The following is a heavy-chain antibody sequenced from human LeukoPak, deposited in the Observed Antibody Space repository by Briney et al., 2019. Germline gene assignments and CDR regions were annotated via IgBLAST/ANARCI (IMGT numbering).Heavy chain of an antibody. Sequence: GGSLRLSCAASGFTFDDYAMHWVRQAPGKGLEWVSLISGDGGSTYYADSVKGRFTISRDNSKNSLYLQMNSLRTEDTALYYCAKDIWGVAGNGPLDYWGQGTLVTVSS. CDR1: GFTFDDYA. D-gene: IGHD6-19*01. CDR3: AKDIWGVAGNGPLDY. V-gene: IGHV3-43*02. J-gene: IGHJ4*02. CDR2: ISGDGGST.